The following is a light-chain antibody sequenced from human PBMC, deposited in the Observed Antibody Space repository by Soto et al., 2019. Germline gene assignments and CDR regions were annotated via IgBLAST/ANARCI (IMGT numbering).Light chain of an antibody. CDR3: GTWDSSLCAYV. V-gene: IGLV1-51*01. CDR1: SSDIGGNS. Sequence: QSPLPQPPSVSAAPGQKVTFSCPGGSSDIGGNSVSWYQQLPGTAPKLLIYGDNKLPSGIPNRLSGSKSGTSATLGMTGFQTGDEADYYCGTWDSSLCAYVFGTVTKVTVL. J-gene: IGLJ1*01. CDR2: GDN.